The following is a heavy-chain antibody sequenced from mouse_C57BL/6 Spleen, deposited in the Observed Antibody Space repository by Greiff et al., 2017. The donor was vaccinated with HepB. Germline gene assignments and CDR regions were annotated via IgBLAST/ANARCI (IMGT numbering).Heavy chain of an antibody. CDR1: GFTFSSYG. V-gene: IGHV5-6*01. CDR2: ISSGGSYT. CDR3: ARPPYYSNYLWYFDV. Sequence: EVQGVESGGDLVKPGGSLKLSCAASGFTFSSYGMSWVRQTPDKRLEWVATISSGGSYTYYPDSVKGRFTISRDNAKNTLYLQMSSLKSEDTAMYYCARPPYYSNYLWYFDVWGTGTTVTVSS. D-gene: IGHD2-5*01. J-gene: IGHJ1*03.